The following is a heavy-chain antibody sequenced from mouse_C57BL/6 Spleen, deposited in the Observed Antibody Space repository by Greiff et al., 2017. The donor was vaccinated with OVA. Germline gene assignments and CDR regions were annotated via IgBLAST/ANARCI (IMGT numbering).Heavy chain of an antibody. CDR1: GYTFTSYW. D-gene: IGHD1-1*01. V-gene: IGHV1-52*01. CDR3: ALYYGSRGWYFDV. J-gene: IGHJ1*03. CDR2: IDPSDSET. Sequence: QVQLKESGAELVRPGSSVKLSCKASGYTFTSYWMHWVKQRPIQGLEWIGNIDPSDSETHYNQKFKDKATLTVDKSSSTAYMQLSSLTSEDSAVYYCALYYGSRGWYFDVWGTGTTVTVSS.